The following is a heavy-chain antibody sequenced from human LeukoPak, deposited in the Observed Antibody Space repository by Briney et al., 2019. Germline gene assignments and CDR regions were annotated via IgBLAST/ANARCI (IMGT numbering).Heavy chain of an antibody. J-gene: IGHJ4*02. CDR1: GYIFPNYG. D-gene: IGHD3-16*01. CDR2: MSVYSGNA. CDR3: ARDPGVGPLND. Sequence: GASVKVSCKASGYIFPNYGIAWVRQAPGQGLEWMGWMSVYSGNAKYAPRLHGRVTMTADTSTNTAYMELRSLRFDDTGVYFCARDPGVGPLNDWGQGTLVIVSS. V-gene: IGHV1-18*01.